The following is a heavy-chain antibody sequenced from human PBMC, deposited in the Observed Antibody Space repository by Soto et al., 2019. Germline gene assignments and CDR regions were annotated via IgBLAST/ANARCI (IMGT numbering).Heavy chain of an antibody. CDR1: GGTFSSYT. CDR2: IIPILGIA. V-gene: IGHV1-69*02. Sequence: QVKLVQSGAEVKKPGSSVKVSCKASGGTFSSYTISWVRQAPGQGLEWMGRIIPILGIANYAQKFQGRVTITADKSTSTAYMELSSLRSEDTAVYYCARGGGGRDYSGYVGFYYYYYMDVWGKGTTVTVSS. J-gene: IGHJ6*03. CDR3: ARGGGGRDYSGYVGFYYYYYMDV. D-gene: IGHD5-12*01.